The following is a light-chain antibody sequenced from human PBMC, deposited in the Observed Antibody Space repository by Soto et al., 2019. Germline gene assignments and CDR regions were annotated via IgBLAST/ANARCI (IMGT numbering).Light chain of an antibody. V-gene: IGKV3-20*01. Sequence: EVVLTQSPGTLSLSPGVRATLSCRASQSVSRRLAWYQQRPCQSPRLLVSGASMRASGVPVRFNGSGSGTDFTLTITRLEHEDFAVYYCQQYNSWHPITFGQGTRLEIK. CDR1: QSVSRR. CDR3: QQYNSWHPIT. CDR2: GAS. J-gene: IGKJ5*01.